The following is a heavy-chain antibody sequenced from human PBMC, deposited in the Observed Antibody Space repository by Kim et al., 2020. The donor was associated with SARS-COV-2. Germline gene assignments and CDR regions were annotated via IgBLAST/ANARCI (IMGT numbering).Heavy chain of an antibody. J-gene: IGHJ6*03. Sequence: SVKVSCKASGGTFSSYAISWVRQAPGQGLEWMGGIIPIFGTANYAQKFQGRVTITADESTSTAYMELSRLRSEDTAVYYCARSYCSGGSCYAYYNYYYHVDVWGKGTTVTVSS. CDR1: GGTFSSYA. CDR3: ARSYCSGGSCYAYYNYYYHVDV. D-gene: IGHD2-15*01. V-gene: IGHV1-69*13. CDR2: IIPIFGTA.